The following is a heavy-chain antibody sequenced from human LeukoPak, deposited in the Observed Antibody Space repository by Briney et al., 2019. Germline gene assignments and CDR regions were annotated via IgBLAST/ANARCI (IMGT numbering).Heavy chain of an antibody. V-gene: IGHV1-2*02. J-gene: IGHJ4*02. Sequence: GASVKVSCKASGYTFTGYYMHWVRQAPGQGLEWMGWINPNSGGTNYAQKFQGRVTMTRDTSISTAYMELSRLRSDDTAVYHCARDKVVIAYQRFDYWGQGTLVTVSS. CDR2: INPNSGGT. D-gene: IGHD2-21*01. CDR1: GYTFTGYY. CDR3: ARDKVVIAYQRFDY.